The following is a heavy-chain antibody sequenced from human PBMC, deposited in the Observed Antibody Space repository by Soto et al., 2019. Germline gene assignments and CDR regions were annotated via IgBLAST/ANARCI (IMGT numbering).Heavy chain of an antibody. V-gene: IGHV3-15*01. J-gene: IGHJ3*02. CDR2: IKSKTDGETT. Sequence: GGSLRLSCAASGFTFSNAWMSWVRQAPGKGLEWVGRIKSKTDGETTDYAAPVKGRFTISRDDSKNTLYLQMNSLKTEDTAVYYCTKYQINIVVVPAAIPDAFDIWGQGTMVTVSS. CDR3: TKYQINIVVVPAAIPDAFDI. CDR1: GFTFSNAW. D-gene: IGHD2-2*02.